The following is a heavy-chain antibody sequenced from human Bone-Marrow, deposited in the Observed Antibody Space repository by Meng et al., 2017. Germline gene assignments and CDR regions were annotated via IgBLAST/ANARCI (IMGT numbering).Heavy chain of an antibody. V-gene: IGHV4-34*01. CDR1: GGSFSGYY. Sequence: VQLDQWGEGIVKPSETLSLPCAVFGGSFSGYYWGGIRQPPGKGLEWIGEINHSGSTNYNPSLKRRVTISVDTSKNQFSLKLSSVTAADTAVYYCARAKRIYSGYGWWFDPWGQGTLVTVSS. D-gene: IGHD5-12*01. CDR2: INHSGST. J-gene: IGHJ5*02. CDR3: ARAKRIYSGYGWWFDP.